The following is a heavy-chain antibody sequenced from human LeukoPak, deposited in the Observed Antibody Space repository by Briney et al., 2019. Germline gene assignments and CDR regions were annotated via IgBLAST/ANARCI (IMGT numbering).Heavy chain of an antibody. CDR1: GFTFSSYG. CDR2: MRYDGSNK. J-gene: IGHJ4*02. D-gene: IGHD3-22*01. Sequence: GGSLRLSCAASGFTFSSYGMHWVRQAPGKGLEWVAFMRYDGSNKYYADSVKGRFTISRDNSKNTLYLQMNSLRPEDTAVYYCAKPLDSSGYVLDFWGQGTLVTVSS. CDR3: AKPLDSSGYVLDF. V-gene: IGHV3-30*02.